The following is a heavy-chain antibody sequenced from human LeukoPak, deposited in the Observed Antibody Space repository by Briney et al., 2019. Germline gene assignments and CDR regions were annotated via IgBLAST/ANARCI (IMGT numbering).Heavy chain of an antibody. CDR1: GGSISSSSYY. CDR3: ARILLWFGELPYNWFDP. D-gene: IGHD3-10*01. J-gene: IGHJ5*02. V-gene: IGHV4-39*01. Sequence: SETLSLTCTVSGGSISSSSYYWGWIRQPPGKGLEWIGYIYYSGSTYYNPSLKSRVTMSVDTSKNQFSLKLTSVTAADTAVYYCARILLWFGELPYNWFDPWGQGTLVTVSS. CDR2: IYYSGST.